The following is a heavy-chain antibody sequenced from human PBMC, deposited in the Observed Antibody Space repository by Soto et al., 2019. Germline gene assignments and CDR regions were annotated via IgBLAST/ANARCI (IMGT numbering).Heavy chain of an antibody. J-gene: IGHJ4*02. CDR2: MYYSGST. D-gene: IGHD3-22*01. Sequence: PSDTLSFICAVYGPSISPYSWSWIRQPPGKGLEWIGYMYYSGSTNYNPSLKSRVTISVDTSKNQLSMKLSSVTAADTAIYYCARDYDSSGYYYQYWGQG. CDR1: GPSISPYS. V-gene: IGHV4-59*01. CDR3: ARDYDSSGYYYQY.